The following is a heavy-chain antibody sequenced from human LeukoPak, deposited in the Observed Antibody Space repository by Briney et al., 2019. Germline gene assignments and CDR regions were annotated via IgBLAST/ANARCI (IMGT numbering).Heavy chain of an antibody. J-gene: IGHJ5*02. V-gene: IGHV1-8*01. D-gene: IGHD3-16*01. CDR1: GYTFTSYD. CDR3: ARALRARPGFDP. CDR2: MNPNSGNT. Sequence: ASVKVSCKASGYTFTSYDTNWVRQATGQGLEWMGWMNPNSGNTGYAQKFQGRVTMTRNTSISTAYMELSSLRSEDTAVYYCARALRARPGFDPWGQGTLVTVSS.